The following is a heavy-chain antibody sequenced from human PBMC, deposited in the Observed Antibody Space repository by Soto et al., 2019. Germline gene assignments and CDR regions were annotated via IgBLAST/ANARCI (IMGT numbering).Heavy chain of an antibody. D-gene: IGHD3-22*01. CDR3: ARDPYYYDSSGYGYFDY. Sequence: ASVKVSCKASGYTFTGYYMHWVRQAPGQGLEWMGWINPNSGGTNYAQKFQGRVTMTRDTSISTAYMELSRLRSDDTAVYYCARDPYYYDSSGYGYFDYWRQGTLVTVSS. CDR2: INPNSGGT. J-gene: IGHJ4*02. CDR1: GYTFTGYY. V-gene: IGHV1-2*02.